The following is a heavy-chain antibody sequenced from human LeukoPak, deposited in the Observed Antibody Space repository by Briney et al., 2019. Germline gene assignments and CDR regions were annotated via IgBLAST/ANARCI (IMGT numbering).Heavy chain of an antibody. CDR2: IYYSGST. D-gene: IGHD2-21*01. CDR1: GGSISSGGYY. CDR3: ARRGEDEPEF. Sequence: PSETLSLTCTVSGGSISSGGYYWSWIRQHPGKGLEWIGYIYYSGSTYYNPSLKSRVTISVDTSKNQFSLKLSSVTAADTAVYYCARRGEDEPEFWGQGTLVTVSS. J-gene: IGHJ4*02. V-gene: IGHV4-31*03.